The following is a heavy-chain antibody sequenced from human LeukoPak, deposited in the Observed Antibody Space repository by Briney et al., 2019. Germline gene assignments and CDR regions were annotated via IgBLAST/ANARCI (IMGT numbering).Heavy chain of an antibody. CDR3: AREYSSSWYHWFDP. Sequence: ASVMVSCKASGYTFTSYGISWVRQAPGQGLEWMGWISAYNGNTNYAQKLQGRVTMTTDASTSTAYMELRSLRSDDTAVYYCAREYSSSWYHWFDPWGQGTLVTVSS. J-gene: IGHJ5*02. V-gene: IGHV1-18*01. CDR1: GYTFTSYG. CDR2: ISAYNGNT. D-gene: IGHD6-13*01.